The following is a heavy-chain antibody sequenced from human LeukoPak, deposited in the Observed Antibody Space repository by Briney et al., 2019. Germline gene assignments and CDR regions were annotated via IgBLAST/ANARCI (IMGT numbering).Heavy chain of an antibody. J-gene: IGHJ4*02. CDR3: VKDPHSSGRYYFDY. V-gene: IGHV3-64*05. Sequence: GGSLRLSCSVSGFTFSNYAMHWVRQAPGKGLEYVSGISSNGGRTYYADSVKGIFTISRDNSKNTMYVQMSTLRVEDTAVYYCVKDPHSSGRYYFDYWGQGTLVTVSS. CDR1: GFTFSNYA. CDR2: ISSNGGRT. D-gene: IGHD6-19*01.